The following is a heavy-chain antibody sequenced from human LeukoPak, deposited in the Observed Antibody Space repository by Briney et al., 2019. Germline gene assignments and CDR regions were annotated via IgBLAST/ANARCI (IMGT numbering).Heavy chain of an antibody. Sequence: ASVKVSCKASGYTFTGYYMHWVRQAPGQGLEWMGWINPNSGGTNYAQKFQGRVTMTRDTSISTAYMELSRLRSDDTAVYYCARASYYYDPTWDYWGQGTLVTVSS. J-gene: IGHJ4*02. V-gene: IGHV1-2*02. CDR3: ARASYYYDPTWDY. D-gene: IGHD3-22*01. CDR1: GYTFTGYY. CDR2: INPNSGGT.